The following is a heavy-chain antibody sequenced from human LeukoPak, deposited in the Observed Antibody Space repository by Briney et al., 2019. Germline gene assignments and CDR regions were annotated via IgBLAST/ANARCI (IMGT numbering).Heavy chain of an antibody. CDR1: GFTFSAYE. J-gene: IGHJ4*02. D-gene: IGHD2-2*01. Sequence: GGSLRLSCAASGFTFSAYEMNWVRQAPGKGLESVSYISGSGTTKSYADSVKGRFTISRDNAKNLVFLQMNSLRVEDTAVYYCVRDGRGYCGSTSCRPFDYWGQGILVTVSS. V-gene: IGHV3-48*03. CDR2: ISGSGTTK. CDR3: VRDGRGYCGSTSCRPFDY.